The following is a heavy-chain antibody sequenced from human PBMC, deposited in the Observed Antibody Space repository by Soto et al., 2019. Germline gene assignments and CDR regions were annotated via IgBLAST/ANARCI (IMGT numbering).Heavy chain of an antibody. CDR2: INPDGSLK. CDR1: GFTISNYW. CDR3: ARSYSSSWYNRIYFDY. Sequence: PGGSLRLSCVASGFTISNYWMSWLRQAPGKGLEWAAHINPDGSLKYYLDSVKGRFTISRDNAKNSLYLQMNSLRAEDTAVYYCARSYSSSWYNRIYFDYWGQGTLVTVSS. J-gene: IGHJ4*02. D-gene: IGHD6-13*01. V-gene: IGHV3-7*03.